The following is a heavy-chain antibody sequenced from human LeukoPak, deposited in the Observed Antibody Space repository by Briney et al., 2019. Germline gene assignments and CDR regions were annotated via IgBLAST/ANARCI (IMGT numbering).Heavy chain of an antibody. CDR1: GSTFSSYA. CDR2: IIPIFGTV. V-gene: IGHV1-69*05. Sequence: SVKVSCKASGSTFSSYAISWVRQAPGQGLEWMGGIIPIFGTVNYAQKFQGRVTITTDESTSTAYMELSSLRSEDTAVYYCARAIFGVVNWFDPWGQGTLVTVSS. J-gene: IGHJ5*02. D-gene: IGHD3-3*01. CDR3: ARAIFGVVNWFDP.